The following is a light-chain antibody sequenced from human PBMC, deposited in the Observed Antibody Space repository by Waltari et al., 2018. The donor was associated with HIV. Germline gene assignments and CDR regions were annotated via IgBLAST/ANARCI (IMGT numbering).Light chain of an antibody. CDR1: SSNIGTKT. J-gene: IGLJ3*02. Sequence: QSVLTQPPSASGTPGQRVTISCSVSSSNIGTKTVSWYRQLPGTAPKLLIHTNNRRPSGVPDRFSGSKSGASASLAISGLQSEDEADYYCAAWDDSLKGWVFGGGTTLAVL. V-gene: IGLV1-44*01. CDR2: TNN. CDR3: AAWDDSLKGWV.